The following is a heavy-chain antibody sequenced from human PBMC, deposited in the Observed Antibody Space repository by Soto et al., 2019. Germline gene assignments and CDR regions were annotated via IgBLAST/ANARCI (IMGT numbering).Heavy chain of an antibody. CDR1: GFTLSAYW. Sequence: EVQLGESGGDLVQPGGSLRLSCAASGFTLSAYWMTWVRQAPGKGLEWVANINRDGSKKSYLDSVRGRFTISRDNVGNSLYLRMDSLRADDTALYYCARDVSPGSSSLYLDAFDIWGQGTMVTVSS. D-gene: IGHD6-13*01. CDR2: INRDGSKK. CDR3: ARDVSPGSSSLYLDAFDI. V-gene: IGHV3-7*05. J-gene: IGHJ3*02.